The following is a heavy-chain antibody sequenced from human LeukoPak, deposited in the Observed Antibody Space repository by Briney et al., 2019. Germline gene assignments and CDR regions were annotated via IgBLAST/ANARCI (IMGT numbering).Heavy chain of an antibody. CDR2: ISSSSSTI. V-gene: IGHV3-48*02. D-gene: IGHD3-22*01. Sequence: GGSLRLSCAASGFTFSSYSMNWVRQAPGKGLEWVSYISSSSSTIYYADSVKGLFTISRDNAKNSLYLQMNGLRDEDTAVYYCARGTHSPQEYYYDSSGSDAFDIWGQGTMVTVSS. CDR1: GFTFSSYS. CDR3: ARGTHSPQEYYYDSSGSDAFDI. J-gene: IGHJ3*02.